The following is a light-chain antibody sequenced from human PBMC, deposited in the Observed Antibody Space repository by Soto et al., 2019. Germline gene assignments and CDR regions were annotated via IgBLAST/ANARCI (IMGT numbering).Light chain of an antibody. V-gene: IGLV2-14*01. CDR1: SSDVGGYNY. J-gene: IGLJ2*01. Sequence: QSALTQPAYVYGSPGQSITISCTGTSSDVGGYNYVSWYQQHPGKAHKLMIYEVSNRPAGVSNRFSGSKSGNTASLTISGRQAEDEADYYCSSYTSSSTVVFGGGTKLTVL. CDR2: EVS. CDR3: SSYTSSSTVV.